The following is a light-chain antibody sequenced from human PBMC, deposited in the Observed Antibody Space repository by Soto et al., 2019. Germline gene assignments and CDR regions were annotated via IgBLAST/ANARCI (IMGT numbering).Light chain of an antibody. V-gene: IGLV2-11*01. CDR3: CSYAGRYTWV. J-gene: IGLJ3*02. CDR1: SSDVGGYNY. Sequence: QSALTQPRSVSGSPEQSVTISCTGTSSDVGGYNYVSWYQQHPGKAPKLMIYDVSKRPSGVPDRFSGSKSGNTASLTISGLQAEDEADYYCCSYAGRYTWVFGGGTKLTVL. CDR2: DVS.